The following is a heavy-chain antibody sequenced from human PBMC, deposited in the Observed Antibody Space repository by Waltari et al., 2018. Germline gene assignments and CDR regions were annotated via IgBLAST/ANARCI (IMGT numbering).Heavy chain of an antibody. Sequence: QVQLQESGPGLVKPSETLSLTCSISGGSISNYYWNWIRQTPGKGLEWIGYISSSGQTNSYPSLKSRVSVSLDTSKTRFSLRLSSVTAADTAVYYCARATYYDFSSGYSFDNWGQGTLVTVSS. CDR2: ISSSGQT. CDR3: ARATYYDFSSGYSFDN. V-gene: IGHV4-59*01. J-gene: IGHJ4*02. D-gene: IGHD3-3*01. CDR1: GGSISNYY.